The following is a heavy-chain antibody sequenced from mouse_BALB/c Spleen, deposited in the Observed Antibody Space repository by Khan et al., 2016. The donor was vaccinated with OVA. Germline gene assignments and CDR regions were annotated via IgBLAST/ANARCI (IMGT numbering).Heavy chain of an antibody. J-gene: IGHJ4*01. CDR2: INTHSGVP. V-gene: IGHV9-4*02. D-gene: IGHD2-14*01. Sequence: QIQLVQSGPELKKPGETVGISCKASGYTFTTAGIQWVQKMPGKGLKWIGWINTHSGVPKYAEDFKGRFAFSLEISVSTAYLQITNLKNEDTATDFCARGGAAYYRNDGGAMEYWGQGTSVTVSS. CDR1: GYTFTTAG. CDR3: ARGGAAYYRNDGGAMEY.